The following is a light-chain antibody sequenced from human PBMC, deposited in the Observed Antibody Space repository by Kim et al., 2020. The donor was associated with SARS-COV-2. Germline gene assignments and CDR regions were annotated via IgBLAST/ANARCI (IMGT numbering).Light chain of an antibody. CDR1: SLRSYY. J-gene: IGLJ3*02. CDR3: NSRDSSGNHLEV. V-gene: IGLV3-19*01. Sequence: LGQTVRSTCQGDSLRSYYASWYQQKPGQAPVLVIYGKNNRPSGIPDRFSGSSSGNTASLTITGAQAEDEADYYCNSRDSSGNHLEVFGGGTKLTVL. CDR2: GKN.